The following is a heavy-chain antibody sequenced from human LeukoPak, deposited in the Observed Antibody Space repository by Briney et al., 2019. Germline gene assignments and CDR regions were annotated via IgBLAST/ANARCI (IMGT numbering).Heavy chain of an antibody. Sequence: GGSLRLSCAASGFTFSSYSMNWVRQAPGKGLEWVSSITSSGRYIYYADSVKGRFTISRDNSKNTLYLQMNSLRAEDTAVYYCAKIAVAATDDAFDIWGQGTMVTVSS. J-gene: IGHJ3*02. V-gene: IGHV3-21*01. CDR2: ITSSGRYI. CDR3: AKIAVAATDDAFDI. CDR1: GFTFSSYS. D-gene: IGHD2-15*01.